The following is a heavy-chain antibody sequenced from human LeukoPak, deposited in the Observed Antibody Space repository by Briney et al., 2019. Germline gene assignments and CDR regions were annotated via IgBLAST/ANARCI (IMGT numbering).Heavy chain of an antibody. CDR2: IYYSERT. V-gene: IGHV4-39*01. CDR1: AGSLSSSNYY. Sequence: SETLSLTCTVSAGSLSSSNYYWGWIRQPPGTGLEWIGSIYYSERTYYNPSLKSRVTISVDTSKKQFSLKLSSVTAADTAVYYCARGRPDGSGSYYKFDPWGQGTLVTVSS. J-gene: IGHJ5*02. CDR3: ARGRPDGSGSYYKFDP. D-gene: IGHD3-10*01.